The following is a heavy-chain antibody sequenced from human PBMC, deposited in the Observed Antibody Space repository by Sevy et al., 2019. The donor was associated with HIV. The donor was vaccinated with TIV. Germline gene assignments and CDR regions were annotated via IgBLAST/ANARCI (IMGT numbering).Heavy chain of an antibody. CDR3: ARRVFDV. Sequence: GGSLRLSCAASGFTFDTYWMQWVRQAPGKGLEWVANIRQDGGEIYYSDSVKGRFTISRDNAKESLFLQMTNLKVEDSGIYYCARRVFDVWGQGVLVTVSS. V-gene: IGHV3-7*01. CDR1: GFTFDTYW. CDR2: IRQDGGEI. J-gene: IGHJ4*02.